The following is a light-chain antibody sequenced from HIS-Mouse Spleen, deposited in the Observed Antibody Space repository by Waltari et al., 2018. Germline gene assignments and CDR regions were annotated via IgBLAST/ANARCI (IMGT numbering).Light chain of an antibody. J-gene: IGLJ2*01. V-gene: IGLV2-23*03. CDR2: EGS. Sequence: QSALTQPASVSGSPGQSITIPCPGTSSDVGSYNLVSWYQQHPGKAPKLMIYEGSKRPSGVSNRFSGSKSGNTASLTISGLQAEDEADYYCCSYAGSSTFVVFGGGTKLTVL. CDR3: CSYAGSSTFVV. CDR1: SSDVGSYNL.